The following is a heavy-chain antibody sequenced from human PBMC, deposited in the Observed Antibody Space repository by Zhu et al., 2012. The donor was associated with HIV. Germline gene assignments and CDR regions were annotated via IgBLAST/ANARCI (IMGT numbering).Heavy chain of an antibody. D-gene: IGHD6-13*01. CDR1: GYSISTGYY. Sequence: QVQLQESGPGLVKPSETLSLTCTVSGYSISTGYYWGWIRQPAGKGLDWIGHIYHTGSTYYNPSLKTRVTMSVDTSKNHFSPKLSSVSAADTAVYYCARERSGVQLVWRLLFDSWGQGTVVTVSS. CDR2: IYHTGST. J-gene: IGHJ4*02. V-gene: IGHV4-38-2*02. CDR3: ARERSGVQLVWRLLFDS.